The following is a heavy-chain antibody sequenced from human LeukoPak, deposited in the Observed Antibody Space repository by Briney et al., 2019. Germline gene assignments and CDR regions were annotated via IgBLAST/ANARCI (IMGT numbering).Heavy chain of an antibody. Sequence: PSETLSLTCAVYGGSFSGYYWSWIRQPPGKGLEWIGSIYYSGSTYYNPSLKSRVTISVDTSKNQFSLKLSSVTAADTAVYYCARQPLPSYSSSWYGGSYYFDYWGQGTLVTVSS. D-gene: IGHD6-13*01. V-gene: IGHV4-34*01. CDR2: IYYSGST. CDR1: GGSFSGYY. CDR3: ARQPLPSYSSSWYGGSYYFDY. J-gene: IGHJ4*02.